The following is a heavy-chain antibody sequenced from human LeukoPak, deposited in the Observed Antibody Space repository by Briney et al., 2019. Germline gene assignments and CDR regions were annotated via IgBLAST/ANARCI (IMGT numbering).Heavy chain of an antibody. CDR2: ISSSGSTI. J-gene: IGHJ4*02. CDR3: ARDPWGVDSSGYYNDY. CDR1: GFTFSSYE. V-gene: IGHV3-48*03. D-gene: IGHD3-22*01. Sequence: GGSLRLSCAASGFTFSSYEMNWVRQAPGKGLEWVSYISSSGSTIYYADSVKGRFTISRDNAKNSLYLQMNSLRAEDTAVYYCARDPWGVDSSGYYNDYWGQGTLVTVSS.